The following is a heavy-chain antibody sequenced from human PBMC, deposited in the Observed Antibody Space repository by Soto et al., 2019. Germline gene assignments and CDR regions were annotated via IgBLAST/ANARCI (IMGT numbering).Heavy chain of an antibody. D-gene: IGHD5-18*01. J-gene: IGHJ6*02. CDR2: INSGGNT. Sequence: EVQLVESGGGLVQPGGSLRLSCAASGFGVSNNYMSWVRQAPGKGLEWVSAINSGGNTYYADSVKGRFTISRDNSKNTGYLQMNSVGVEDTAVYYCARGADSSGYGEYYYYAIDVWGQGTTVTVSS. CDR1: GFGVSNNY. CDR3: ARGADSSGYGEYYYYAIDV. V-gene: IGHV3-66*01.